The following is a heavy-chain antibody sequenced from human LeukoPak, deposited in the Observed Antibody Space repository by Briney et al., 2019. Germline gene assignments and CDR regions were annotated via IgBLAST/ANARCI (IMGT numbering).Heavy chain of an antibody. J-gene: IGHJ4*02. Sequence: GGSLRLSCEASGFTLSHYWMNWVRQAPGKGLEWVANINQDGSEKHYVDSVRGRFTISRDNAKNSLYLQMSSLRGDDTAVYYCEGGVNWGQGTLVTVSS. CDR1: GFTLSHYW. CDR2: INQDGSEK. V-gene: IGHV3-7*01. CDR3: EGGVN.